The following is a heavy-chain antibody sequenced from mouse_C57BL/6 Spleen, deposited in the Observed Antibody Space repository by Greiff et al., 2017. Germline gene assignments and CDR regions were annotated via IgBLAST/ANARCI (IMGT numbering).Heavy chain of an antibody. CDR1: GFSLTSYG. V-gene: IGHV2-5*01. CDR3: AKEVITTVVGAMDY. CDR2: IWRGGST. Sequence: VMLVESGPGLVQPSQSLSITCTVSGFSLTSYGVHWVRQSPGKGLEWLGVIWRGGSTDYNAAFMSRLSITKDNSKSQVFFKMNSLQADDTAIYYCAKEVITTVVGAMDYWGQGTSVTVSS. J-gene: IGHJ4*01. D-gene: IGHD1-1*01.